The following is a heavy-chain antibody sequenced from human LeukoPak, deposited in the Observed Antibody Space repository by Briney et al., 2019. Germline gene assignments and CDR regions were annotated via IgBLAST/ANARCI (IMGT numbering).Heavy chain of an antibody. Sequence: SVKVSCKSSRGTFISYAISWVRQAPGQGLEWMGGIIPIFGTANYAQKFQGRVTITADESTSTAYMELSSLRSEDTAVYYCDAYYDSSGYYYPSNYWGQGAPVTVSS. D-gene: IGHD3-22*01. V-gene: IGHV1-69*13. J-gene: IGHJ4*02. CDR1: RGTFISYA. CDR2: IIPIFGTA. CDR3: DAYYDSSGYYYPSNY.